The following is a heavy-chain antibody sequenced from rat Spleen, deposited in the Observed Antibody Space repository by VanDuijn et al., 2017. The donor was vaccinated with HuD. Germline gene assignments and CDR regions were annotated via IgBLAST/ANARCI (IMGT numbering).Heavy chain of an antibody. CDR1: GFTFSDFY. J-gene: IGHJ3*01. Sequence: EVQLVESDGGLVQPGRSLKLSCATSGFTFSDFYMAWVRQAPTKGLEWVATISYDGSRTYYRDSVKGRFTISRDNARNTLYLQVDSLRSEDTATYYCARHGIPFAYWGQGTLVTVSS. D-gene: IGHD4-2*01. V-gene: IGHV5-29*01. CDR3: ARHGIPFAY. CDR2: ISYDGSRT.